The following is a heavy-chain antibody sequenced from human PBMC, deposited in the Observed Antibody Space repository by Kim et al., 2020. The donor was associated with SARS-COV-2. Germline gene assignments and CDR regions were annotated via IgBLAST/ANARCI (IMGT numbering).Heavy chain of an antibody. D-gene: IGHD6-13*01. Sequence: GGSLRLSCAASGFTFSSYWMHWVRQAPGKGLVWVSLINTDGSSTNYADSVKGRFTISRDNAKNTLYLQMNSLRAEDTAVYYCARPSSWSNNWFDPWGQGTLVTVSS. J-gene: IGHJ5*02. CDR2: INTDGSST. CDR3: ARPSSWSNNWFDP. CDR1: GFTFSSYW. V-gene: IGHV3-74*01.